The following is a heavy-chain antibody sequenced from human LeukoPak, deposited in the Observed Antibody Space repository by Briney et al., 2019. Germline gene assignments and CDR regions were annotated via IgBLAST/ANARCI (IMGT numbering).Heavy chain of an antibody. CDR2: INHSGST. J-gene: IGHJ4*02. D-gene: IGHD1-26*01. Sequence: SETLSLTCAVYGVSFSGYYWSWIRQPPGKGLEWIGEINHSGSTNYNPSLKSRVTISVDTSKKQFSLKLSSVTAADTAVYYCARELVGERYFDYWGQGTLVTVSS. V-gene: IGHV4-34*01. CDR1: GVSFSGYY. CDR3: ARELVGERYFDY.